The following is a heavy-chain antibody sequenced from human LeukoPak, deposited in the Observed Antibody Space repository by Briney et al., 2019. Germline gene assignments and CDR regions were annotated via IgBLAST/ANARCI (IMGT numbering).Heavy chain of an antibody. V-gene: IGHV3-48*01. Sequence: PGGSLRLSCAASGFNLGTSSMNWVRQTPGKGLEWVSYIGSGSSTIYYADSVKGRFTISRDNAKNSLYLQMNSLRAEDTAVYYCARSRPVDFWGQGTLVTVSS. J-gene: IGHJ4*02. CDR2: IGSGSSTI. CDR1: GFNLGTSS. CDR3: ARSRPVDF.